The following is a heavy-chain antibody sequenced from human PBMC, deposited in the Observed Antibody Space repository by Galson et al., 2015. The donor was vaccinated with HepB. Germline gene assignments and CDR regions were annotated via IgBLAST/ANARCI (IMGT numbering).Heavy chain of an antibody. CDR1: GDSVSTNRAA. J-gene: IGHJ4*02. V-gene: IGHV6-1*01. CDR3: AKRDGYIQGFQYYFDY. CDR2: TYYRSKWYN. Sequence: CAISGDSVSTNRAAWNWIRQSPSRGLEWLGRTYYRSKWYNDYAVSVKSRVVINADKSKNQFSLKLSSVTAADTAVYYCAKRDGYIQGFQYYFDYWGQGTLVTVSS. D-gene: IGHD5-24*01.